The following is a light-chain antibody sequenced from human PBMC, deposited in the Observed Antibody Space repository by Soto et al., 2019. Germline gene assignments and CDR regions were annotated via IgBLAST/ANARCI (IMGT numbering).Light chain of an antibody. CDR2: EGS. V-gene: IGLV2-23*01. J-gene: IGLJ2*01. CDR3: CSYAGSSTHVV. CDR1: SSDVGSYNL. Sequence: QSALTQPASVSGSPGQSITISCTGTSSDVGSYNLFSWYQQHPGKAPKLMIYEGSKRPSGVSNRFSGSKSGNTASLTISGLQAEDEADYYCCSYAGSSTHVVFGGGTKVTVL.